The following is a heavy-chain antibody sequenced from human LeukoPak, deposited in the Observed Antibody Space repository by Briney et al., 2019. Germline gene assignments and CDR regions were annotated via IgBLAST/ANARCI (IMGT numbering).Heavy chain of an antibody. CDR1: GYTFTGYY. CDR3: ASSRYSSGWYYYYYYMDV. V-gene: IGHV1-69*06. J-gene: IGHJ6*03. CDR2: IIPIFGTA. Sequence: GASVKVSCKASGYTFTGYYMHWVRQAPGQGLEWMGGIIPIFGTANYAQKFQGRVTITADKSTSTAYMELSSLRSEDTAVYYCASSRYSSGWYYYYYYMDVWGKGTTVTVSS. D-gene: IGHD6-19*01.